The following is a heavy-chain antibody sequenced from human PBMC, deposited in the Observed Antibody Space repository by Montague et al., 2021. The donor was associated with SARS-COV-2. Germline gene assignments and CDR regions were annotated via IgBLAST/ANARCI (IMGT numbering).Heavy chain of an antibody. J-gene: IGHJ4*02. Sequence: SETLSLTCTVSGGSIRSHLWSWIRQSPGKGLEWIGYFDHAGTKKYNPSFKTRVTISGDTSKNQFSLRLTSVTTADTAIYYCARSGGGPTDWGQGSLVTVSS. CDR1: GGSIRSHL. V-gene: IGHV4-59*11. CDR3: ARSGGGPTD. D-gene: IGHD3-10*01. CDR2: FDHAGTK.